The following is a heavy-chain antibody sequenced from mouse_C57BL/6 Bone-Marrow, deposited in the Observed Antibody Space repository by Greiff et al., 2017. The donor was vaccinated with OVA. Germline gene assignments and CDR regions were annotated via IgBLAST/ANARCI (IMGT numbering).Heavy chain of an antibody. CDR3: ARRGLSEYFDV. Sequence: QVQLQQSGAELARPGASVKLSCKASGYTFTSYGISWVKQRTGQGLEWIGEIYPRSGNTYYNEKFKGKATLTADKSSSTAYMERRSLTSEDSAVYFCARRGLSEYFDVWGTGTTVTVSS. V-gene: IGHV1-81*01. J-gene: IGHJ1*03. CDR2: IYPRSGNT. D-gene: IGHD1-1*02. CDR1: GYTFTSYG.